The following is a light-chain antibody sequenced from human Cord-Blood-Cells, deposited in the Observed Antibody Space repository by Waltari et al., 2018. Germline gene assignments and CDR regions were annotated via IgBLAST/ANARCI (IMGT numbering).Light chain of an antibody. CDR2: EGS. V-gene: IGLV2-23*03. J-gene: IGLJ2*01. CDR3: CSYAGSSTFVV. Sequence: QSALTQPASVSGSPGQSLTISCTGTSSDAGSYNLVSWYQQHPGKAPKLMIYEGSKRPSGVADRFSGCETGNTASLAISGLQAADEADYYCCSYAGSSTFVVFGGGTKLTVL. CDR1: SSDAGSYNL.